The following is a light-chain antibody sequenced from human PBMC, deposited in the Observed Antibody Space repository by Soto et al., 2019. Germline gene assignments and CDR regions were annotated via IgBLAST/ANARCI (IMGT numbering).Light chain of an antibody. CDR1: AGAVTSGYY. Sequence: QAVVTQEPSLTVSPGGTVTLTCASSAGAVTSGYYSNWFQQKPGQPPRALIYSTTNKHSWTPARFSGSLLGGKAALTLTGAQPEDEAEYYCLLFTGHIQYWVFGGGTKLTVL. CDR2: STT. V-gene: IGLV7-43*01. CDR3: LLFTGHIQYWV. J-gene: IGLJ3*02.